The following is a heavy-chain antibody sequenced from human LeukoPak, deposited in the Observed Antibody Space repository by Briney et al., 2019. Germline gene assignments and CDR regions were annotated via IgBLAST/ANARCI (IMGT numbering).Heavy chain of an antibody. V-gene: IGHV4-59*08. CDR3: ARQEAYYGSGRALGY. J-gene: IGHJ4*02. D-gene: IGHD3-10*01. Sequence: SETLSLTCTVSGGSISSYYWSWIRQTPGKGLEWIGCIYYSGSTKYNPSLKSRVTISVDTSKNQFSLKLSSVTAADTAVYYCARQEAYYGSGRALGYWGQGTLVTVSS. CDR1: GGSISSYY. CDR2: IYYSGST.